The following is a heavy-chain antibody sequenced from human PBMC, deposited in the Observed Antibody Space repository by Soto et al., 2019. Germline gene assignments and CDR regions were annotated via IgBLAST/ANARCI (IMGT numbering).Heavy chain of an antibody. CDR2: IYYSGST. V-gene: IGHV4-31*03. CDR1: GGSISSGGYY. CDR3: AGGVLH. Sequence: QVQLQESGPGLVKPSQTLSLTCTVSGGSISSGGYYWIWIRQHPGKCLEWIGAIYYSGSTYYNQSLKSRVTISVDTSNNQFSMKLRSVTDADTAVYYCAGGVLHWGQGTLVTVSS. J-gene: IGHJ4*02. D-gene: IGHD3-16*01.